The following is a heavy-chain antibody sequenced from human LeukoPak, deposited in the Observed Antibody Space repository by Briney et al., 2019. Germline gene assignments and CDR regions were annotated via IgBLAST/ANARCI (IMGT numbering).Heavy chain of an antibody. D-gene: IGHD6-13*01. J-gene: IGHJ3*02. CDR2: IIPIFGTA. CDR3: ARKYSSSWGDAFDI. CDR1: GGTFSSYA. Sequence: SVKVSCKASGGTFSSYAISWVRQAPGQGLEWMGGIIPIFGTANYAQKFQGRVTITADKSTSTAYMELSSLRSEDTAVYYCARKYSSSWGDAFDIWGQGTMVTVSS. V-gene: IGHV1-69*06.